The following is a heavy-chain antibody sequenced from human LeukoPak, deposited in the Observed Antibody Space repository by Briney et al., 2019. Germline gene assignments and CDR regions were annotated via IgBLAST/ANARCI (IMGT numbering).Heavy chain of an antibody. D-gene: IGHD7-27*01. J-gene: IGHJ6*03. CDR1: GFTFSSYA. CDR2: IDGRTATK. Sequence: PGGSLRLSCAASGFASGFTFSSYAMSWVRQAPGKGLDWVASIDGRTATKYYEDSVTGRCTISRDNSNNTLYLQMNSLGADDTAVYYCAKAPATGEGYYFYYMDVRGKGTTVTVSS. V-gene: IGHV3-23*01. CDR3: AKAPATGEGYYFYYMDV.